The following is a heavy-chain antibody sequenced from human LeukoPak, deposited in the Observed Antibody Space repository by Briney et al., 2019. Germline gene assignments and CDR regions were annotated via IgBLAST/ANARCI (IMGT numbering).Heavy chain of an antibody. D-gene: IGHD6-19*01. V-gene: IGHV4-4*07. CDR2: IYTSGST. J-gene: IGHJ4*02. CDR3: ARVSSSGRPDY. Sequence: PSETLSLTCTVSGGSISIYYWSWIRQPAGKGLEWIGRIYTSGSTNYNPSLKSRVAMSVDTSKNQFSLKLSSVTAADTAVYYCARVSSSGRPDYWGQGTLVTVSP. CDR1: GGSISIYY.